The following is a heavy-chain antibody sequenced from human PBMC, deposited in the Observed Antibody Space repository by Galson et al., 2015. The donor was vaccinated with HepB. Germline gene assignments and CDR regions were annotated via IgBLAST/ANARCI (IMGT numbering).Heavy chain of an antibody. D-gene: IGHD6-13*01. CDR3: TRPGYGSSWFLDYSHGMDI. CDR2: IRNSANNYAT. J-gene: IGHJ6*02. Sequence: SLRLSCAASGFTFSGSGIHWVRLASGKGLEWVGRIRNSANNYATAYAAPVIGRFTVSRDDSKNTAYLQMNSLKTEDTAVYYCTRPGYGSSWFLDYSHGMDIWGQGTTVIVS. V-gene: IGHV3-73*01. CDR1: GFTFSGSG.